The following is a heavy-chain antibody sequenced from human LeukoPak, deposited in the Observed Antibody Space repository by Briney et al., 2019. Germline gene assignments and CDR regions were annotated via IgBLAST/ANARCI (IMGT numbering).Heavy chain of an antibody. Sequence: RASVTVSFKASGYTFTSYGISWVRQAPGQGREGMGWISAYNGNTNYAQKLQGRVTMTTHTSTSTAYMELRSLRSDDTAVYYCARTLPRGIAAAGTDFQHWGQGTLVTVSS. CDR2: ISAYNGNT. D-gene: IGHD6-13*01. CDR1: GYTFTSYG. CDR3: ARTLPRGIAAAGTDFQH. V-gene: IGHV1-18*01. J-gene: IGHJ1*01.